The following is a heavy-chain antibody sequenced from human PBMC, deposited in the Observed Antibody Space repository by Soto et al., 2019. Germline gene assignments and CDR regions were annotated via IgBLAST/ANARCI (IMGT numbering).Heavy chain of an antibody. CDR1: GYTFTSYG. J-gene: IGHJ6*02. CDR2: ISAYNGNT. CDR3: AREDSTTLGDQDYYYYGMDV. D-gene: IGHD3-22*01. Sequence: ASVKVSCKASGYTFTSYGISWVRQAPGQGLEWMGWISAYNGNTNYAQKLQGRVTMTTDTSTSTAYMELRSLRSDDTAVYYCAREDSTTLGDQDYYYYGMDVWGQGTTVTVSS. V-gene: IGHV1-18*01.